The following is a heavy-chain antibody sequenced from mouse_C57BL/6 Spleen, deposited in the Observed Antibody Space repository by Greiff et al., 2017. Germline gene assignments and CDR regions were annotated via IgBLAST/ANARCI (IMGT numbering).Heavy chain of an antibody. D-gene: IGHD2-4*01. CDR2: ISNGGGST. V-gene: IGHV5-12*01. CDR1: GFTFSDYY. J-gene: IGHJ3*01. Sequence: EVKLEESGGGLVQPGGSLKLSCAASGFTFSDYYMYWVRQTPEKRLEWVAYISNGGGSTYYPDTVKGRFTISRDNAKNTLYLQMSRLKSEDTAMYYCARHDYDVAYWGQGTLVTVSA. CDR3: ARHDYDVAY.